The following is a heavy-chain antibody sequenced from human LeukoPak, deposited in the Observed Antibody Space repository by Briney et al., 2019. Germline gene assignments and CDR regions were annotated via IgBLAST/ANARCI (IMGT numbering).Heavy chain of an antibody. CDR2: INAGNGNT. CDR3: ARAWGWNAFDI. D-gene: IGHD1-1*01. Sequence: ASVKVSCKASGYTFTSYALHWVRQAPGQRLEWMGWINAGNGNTKYSQKFQGRVTITRDTSASTAYMELSSLRSEDTAVYYCARAWGWNAFDIWGQGTMVTVSS. CDR1: GYTFTSYA. J-gene: IGHJ3*02. V-gene: IGHV1-3*01.